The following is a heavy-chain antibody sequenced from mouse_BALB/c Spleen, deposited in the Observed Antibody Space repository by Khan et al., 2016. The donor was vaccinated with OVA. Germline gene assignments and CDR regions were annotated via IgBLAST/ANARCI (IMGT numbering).Heavy chain of an antibody. CDR1: GDSITSGY. CDR3: ARSTYTYAFAY. Sequence: EVQLQESGPSLVKPSQTLSLTCSVTGDSITSGYWSWIRKFPGNKLEYMGYMIYTGYTDYNPSLKSRIAITRHTSKNQYYLKVNSVPPEETATYYCARSTYTYAFAYWGQGTLVTVSA. V-gene: IGHV3-8*02. CDR2: MIYTGYT. J-gene: IGHJ3*01. D-gene: IGHD2-14*01.